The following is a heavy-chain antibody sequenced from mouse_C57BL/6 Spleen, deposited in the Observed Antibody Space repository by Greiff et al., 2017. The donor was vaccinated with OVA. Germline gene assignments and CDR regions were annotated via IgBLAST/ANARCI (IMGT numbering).Heavy chain of an antibody. D-gene: IGHD1-1*01. J-gene: IGHJ1*03. V-gene: IGHV1-69*01. CDR3: ARVPYGSSLDV. CDR1: GYTFTSYW. CDR2: IDPSDSYT. Sequence: QVQLKQPGAELVMPGASVKLSCKASGYTFTSYWMHWVKQRPGQGLEWIGEIDPSDSYTNYNQKFKGKSTLTVDKSSSTAYMQLSSLTSEDSAVYYCARVPYGSSLDVWGTGTTVTVAS.